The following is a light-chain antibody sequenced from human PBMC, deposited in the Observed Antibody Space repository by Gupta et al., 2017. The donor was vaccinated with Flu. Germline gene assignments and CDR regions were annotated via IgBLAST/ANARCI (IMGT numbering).Light chain of an antibody. CDR2: KAS. CDR3: QQDDNSTGT. J-gene: IGKJ2*01. Sequence: PSTLSASVGDRVTITCRASQSIRDWLAWYQQKPGKAPHLLIYKASTLESGVPSRFSGSGSGTEFTLTISSLQPDDFATYYCQQDDNSTGTFGQGTKMEIK. CDR1: QSIRDW. V-gene: IGKV1-5*03.